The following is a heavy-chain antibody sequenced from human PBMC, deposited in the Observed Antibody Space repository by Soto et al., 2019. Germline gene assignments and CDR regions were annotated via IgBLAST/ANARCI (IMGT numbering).Heavy chain of an antibody. V-gene: IGHV4-39*01. J-gene: IGHJ2*01. Sequence: SETLSLTCTVSGVSISTSSYYWGWVRLAPGKGLEWIGSIYNTGSTYYNPSLNTRVTISVDTSKNQFSLNLNSMTSADTSVYYCGRHAACSSIRCFSGYFGLWGRGTLVTVSS. CDR1: GVSISTSSYY. D-gene: IGHD2-15*01. CDR2: IYNTGST. CDR3: GRHAACSSIRCFSGYFGL.